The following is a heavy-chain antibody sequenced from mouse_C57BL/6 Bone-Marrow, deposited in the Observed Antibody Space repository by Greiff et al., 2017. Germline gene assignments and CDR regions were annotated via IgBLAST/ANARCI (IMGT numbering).Heavy chain of an antibody. V-gene: IGHV1-19*01. D-gene: IGHD2-4*01. CDR1: GYTFTDYY. CDR2: INPYNGGT. J-gene: IGHJ3*01. CDR3: ASRDDYDWFAY. Sequence: VQLQQSGPVLVKPGASVKMSCKASGYTFTDYYMNWVKQSHGKSLEWIGVINPYNGGTSYNQKFKGKATLTVDKSSSTAYMELNSLTSEDSAVFYCASRDDYDWFAYWGQGTLVTVSA.